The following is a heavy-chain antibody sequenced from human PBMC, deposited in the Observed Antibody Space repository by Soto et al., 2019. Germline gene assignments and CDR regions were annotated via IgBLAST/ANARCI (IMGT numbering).Heavy chain of an antibody. CDR3: ARKYFDTTLYYIAY. J-gene: IGHJ4*02. CDR2: IFHRGST. CDR1: GDSITTNNW. D-gene: IGHD3-22*01. Sequence: SETLSLTCDVSGDSITTNNWWGWVRQSPGTGLEWIGEIFHRGSTYSNPSLRSRVLMSLDKSKNQFSLRLNSVTAADTAIYYCARKYFDTTLYYIAYWGQG. V-gene: IGHV4-4*02.